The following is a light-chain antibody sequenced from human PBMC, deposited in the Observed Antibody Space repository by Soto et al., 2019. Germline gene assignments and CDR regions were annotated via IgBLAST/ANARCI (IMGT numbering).Light chain of an antibody. V-gene: IGLV2-23*02. CDR3: CSYAGTGMV. Sequence: QSALTQPASVSGSPGQSITISCAGTSSDVGNYNLVSWFQHHPGKAPKLIIYEVNKRPSGVSHRFSGSRSGNTASLTISGLQAEDEADYYCCSYAGTGMVFGGGTKVTVL. CDR2: EVN. CDR1: SSDVGNYNL. J-gene: IGLJ3*02.